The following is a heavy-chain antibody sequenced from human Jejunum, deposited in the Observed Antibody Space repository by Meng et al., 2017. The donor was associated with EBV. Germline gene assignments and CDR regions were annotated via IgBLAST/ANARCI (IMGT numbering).Heavy chain of an antibody. CDR2: FFDHTDNT. J-gene: IGHJ4*02. V-gene: IGHV3-23*01. Sequence: GELLECGGDLVQPGGSLSLSCTVSGFDLSNNGISWVRQVPGRGLEWVSSFFDHTDNTYYADSVKGRFTISRDNSRNTLYLQMSSLSVDDTAVYYCVGHGYNSGWWGQGTLVTVSS. D-gene: IGHD6-19*01. CDR3: VGHGYNSGW. CDR1: GFDLSNNG.